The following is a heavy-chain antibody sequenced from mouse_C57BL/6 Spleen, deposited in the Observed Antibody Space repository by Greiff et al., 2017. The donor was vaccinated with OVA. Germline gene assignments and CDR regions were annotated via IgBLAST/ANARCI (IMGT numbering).Heavy chain of an antibody. D-gene: IGHD1-1*01. V-gene: IGHV1-15*01. CDR3: TRGDYYGSSRYFDV. J-gene: IGHJ1*03. Sequence: QVQLQQSGAELVRPGASVTLSCKASGYTFTDYEMHWVKQTPVHGLEWIGAIDPETGGTAYNQKFKGKAILTADKSSSTAYMELRSLTSEDSAVYYCTRGDYYGSSRYFDVWGTGTTVTVSS. CDR2: IDPETGGT. CDR1: GYTFTDYE.